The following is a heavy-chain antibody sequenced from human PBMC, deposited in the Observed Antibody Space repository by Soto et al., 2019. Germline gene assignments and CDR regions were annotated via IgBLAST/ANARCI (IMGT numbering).Heavy chain of an antibody. CDR2: IYYSGST. CDR3: ARAHYGDFGYGMXV. D-gene: IGHD4-17*01. V-gene: IGHV4-31*03. Sequence: SETLSLTCTVSGGSISSGGYYWSWIRQHPGKGLEWIGYIYYSGSTYYNPSLKSRVTISVDTSKNQFSLKLSSVTAADTAVYYCARAHYGDFGYGMXVWGQGTTVTVSS. J-gene: IGHJ6*02. CDR1: GGSISSGGYY.